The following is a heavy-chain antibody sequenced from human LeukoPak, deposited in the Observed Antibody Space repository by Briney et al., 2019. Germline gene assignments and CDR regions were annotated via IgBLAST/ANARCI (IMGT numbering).Heavy chain of an antibody. CDR2: INWNGGST. CDR1: GFTFDDYV. J-gene: IGHJ4*02. V-gene: IGHV3-20*04. Sequence: RSGGSLRLSCAASGFTFDDYVMSWFRQAPGKGLEWVSGINWNGGSTGYAYSVKGRFTISRDNAKNSMYLQMNSLRAEDTALYYCARDLWFGELLSRGDYWGQGTLVTVSS. CDR3: ARDLWFGELLSRGDY. D-gene: IGHD3-10*01.